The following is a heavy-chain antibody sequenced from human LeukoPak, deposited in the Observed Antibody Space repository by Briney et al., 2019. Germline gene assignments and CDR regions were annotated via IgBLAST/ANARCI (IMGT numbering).Heavy chain of an antibody. CDR1: GGSISSSSYY. CDR3: ARHSPVNSYYYPRDAFDI. J-gene: IGHJ3*02. D-gene: IGHD3-10*01. Sequence: SETLSLTCTVSGGSISSSSYYWSWIRQPPGKGLEWIGYIYYSGSTNYNPSLKSRVTISVDTSKNQFSLKLSSVTAADTAVYYCARHSPVNSYYYPRDAFDIWGQGTMVTVSS. V-gene: IGHV4-61*01. CDR2: IYYSGST.